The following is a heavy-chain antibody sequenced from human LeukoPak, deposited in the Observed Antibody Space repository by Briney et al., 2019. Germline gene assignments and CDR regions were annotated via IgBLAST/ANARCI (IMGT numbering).Heavy chain of an antibody. D-gene: IGHD3-22*01. J-gene: IGHJ4*02. V-gene: IGHV3-7*01. CDR3: ARGTYYYDSSGYYGDFDY. Sequence: GGSLRLSCAASGFTFSSYWMSWVRQAPGKGLEWVANIKQDGSEKYYVDSVKGRFTISRDNAKNSLYLQMNSLRAEDTAVYYCARGTYYYDSSGYYGDFDYWGQGTLVTVSS. CDR1: GFTFSSYW. CDR2: IKQDGSEK.